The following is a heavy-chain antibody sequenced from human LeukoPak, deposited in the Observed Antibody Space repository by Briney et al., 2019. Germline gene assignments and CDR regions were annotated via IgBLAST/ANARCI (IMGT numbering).Heavy chain of an antibody. D-gene: IGHD6-19*01. V-gene: IGHV3-74*01. CDR1: GFTFSSYS. CDR2: ISNDGSTT. J-gene: IGHJ5*02. Sequence: PGRSLRLSCAASGFTFSSYSMHWVRQAPGKGLVWVSRISNDGSTTNYADSVKGRFTISRDNALNTLYLQMNSLRAEDTALYYCAPDAVAGKVSWGQGTLVTVSS. CDR3: APDAVAGKVS.